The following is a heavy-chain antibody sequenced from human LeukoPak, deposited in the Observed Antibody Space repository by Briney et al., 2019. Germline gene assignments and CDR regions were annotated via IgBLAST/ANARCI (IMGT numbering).Heavy chain of an antibody. CDR2: INSDGSST. J-gene: IGHJ6*02. CDR3: ARDQGGIYDSSGYYFFNYYGMDV. V-gene: IGHV3-74*01. CDR1: GFTFSSYW. D-gene: IGHD3-22*01. Sequence: GGSLRLSCAASGFTFSSYWMHWVRQAPGKGLFWVSRINSDGSSTSYADSVKGRFTISRDNAKNTLYLQMNSLRAEDTAVYYCARDQGGIYDSSGYYFFNYYGMDVWGQGTTVTVSS.